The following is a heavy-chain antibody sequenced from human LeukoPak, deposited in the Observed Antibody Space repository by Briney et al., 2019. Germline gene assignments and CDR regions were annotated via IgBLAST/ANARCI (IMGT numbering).Heavy chain of an antibody. J-gene: IGHJ3*02. CDR3: ARLFSSSSGRAFDI. CDR1: GGPINSLY. CDR2: IYGSGST. D-gene: IGHD6-6*01. Sequence: SETLSLTCNVSGGPINSLYWSWIRQPPGKGLEWIGYIYGSGSTNYNPSLKSRVTISVDTSNNQFSLRLNSVTAADTAVYYCARLFSSSSGRAFDIWGQGTIVTVSS. V-gene: IGHV4-59*01.